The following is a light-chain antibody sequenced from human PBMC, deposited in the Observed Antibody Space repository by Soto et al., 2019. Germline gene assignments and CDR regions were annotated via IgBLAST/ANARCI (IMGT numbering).Light chain of an antibody. CDR3: SSYTTSNTQV. CDR2: YVS. J-gene: IGLJ3*02. CDR1: SSDVGTYNY. Sequence: QSVLTQPASVSGSPGQSITISCTGTSSDVGTYNYVSWYQHRPGKAPKLMIYYVSYRPSGVSNRFSGSKSANTASLTISGLQAEDEADYYCSSYTTSNTQVFGGGTKVTVL. V-gene: IGLV2-14*01.